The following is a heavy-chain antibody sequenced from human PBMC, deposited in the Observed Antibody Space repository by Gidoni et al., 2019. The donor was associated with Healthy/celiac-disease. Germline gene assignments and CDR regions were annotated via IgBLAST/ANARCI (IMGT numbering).Heavy chain of an antibody. D-gene: IGHD1-26*01. V-gene: IGHV3-9*01. Sequence: EVQLVESGGGLVQPGRSLRLSCAASGFTFDDYAMPWVRQAPGKGLEWVSGISWNSGSIGYADSVKGRFTISRDNAKNSLYLQMNSLRAEDTALYYCAKDGSSGNSRFDYWGQGTLVTVSS. CDR2: ISWNSGSI. J-gene: IGHJ4*02. CDR1: GFTFDDYA. CDR3: AKDGSSGNSRFDY.